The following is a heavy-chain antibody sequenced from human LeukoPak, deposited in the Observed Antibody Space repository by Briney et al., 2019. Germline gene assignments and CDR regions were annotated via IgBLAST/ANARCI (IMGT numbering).Heavy chain of an antibody. D-gene: IGHD2-21*02. CDR1: GFTFSDYY. CDR2: ISSSGSTI. Sequence: KPGGSLRLSCAASGFTFSDYYMSWIRQAPAKGLEWVSYISSSGSTIYYADSVKGRFTISRDNAKNSLYLQMNSLRAEDTAVYYCASAARPRCGGDCYKDYWGQGTLVTVSS. V-gene: IGHV3-11*01. CDR3: ASAARPRCGGDCYKDY. J-gene: IGHJ4*02.